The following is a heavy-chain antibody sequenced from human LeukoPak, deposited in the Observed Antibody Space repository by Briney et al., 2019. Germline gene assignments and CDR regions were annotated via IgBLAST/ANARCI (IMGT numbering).Heavy chain of an antibody. CDR3: ARASDSSGYYYPSFAFDI. J-gene: IGHJ3*02. Sequence: GRSLRLSCAASGFTFSSYEMNWVRQAPGKGLEWVSYISSSGSTIYYADSVKGRFTISRDNAKNSLYLQMNSLRAEDTAVYYCARASDSSGYYYPSFAFDIWGQGTMVTVSS. CDR1: GFTFSSYE. CDR2: ISSSGSTI. V-gene: IGHV3-48*03. D-gene: IGHD3-22*01.